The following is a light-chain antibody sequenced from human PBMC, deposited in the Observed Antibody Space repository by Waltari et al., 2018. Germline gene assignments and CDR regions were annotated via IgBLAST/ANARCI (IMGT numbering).Light chain of an antibody. Sequence: DIQLTQSPSSLSASVGDRVTLTCRASQSITNYLNWYQQKPGKAPKLLIYRASSLQSGVPSSFSGVGSGTDFTLTIFTLQPEDFAIYYCQQSYSAPWTFGQGSKVEVK. CDR3: QQSYSAPWT. J-gene: IGKJ1*01. V-gene: IGKV1-39*01. CDR1: QSITNY. CDR2: RAS.